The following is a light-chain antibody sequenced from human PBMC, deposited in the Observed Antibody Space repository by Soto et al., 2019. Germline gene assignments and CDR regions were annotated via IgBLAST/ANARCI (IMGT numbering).Light chain of an antibody. CDR2: AAS. CDR3: QQFKNYPIT. J-gene: IGKJ5*01. CDR1: QGIRND. V-gene: IGKV1-6*01. Sequence: AIQMTQSPSSLSASVGDRVTITCRASQGIRNDSGWYQQKPGKAPKFLIYAASALHSGVSSRFSGSGSGTDFTLTISSLHPEDFAVYFCQQFKNYPITFGQGTRLEIK.